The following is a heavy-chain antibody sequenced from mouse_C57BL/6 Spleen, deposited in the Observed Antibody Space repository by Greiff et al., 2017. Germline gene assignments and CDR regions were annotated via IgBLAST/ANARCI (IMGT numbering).Heavy chain of an antibody. J-gene: IGHJ3*01. Sequence: VQLQQSGPELVKPGASVKISCKASGYAFSSSWMNWVKQRPGKGLEWIGRIYPGDGDTNYNGKFKGKATLTADKSSSTAHMQLSSLTSEDSAVYVYARTYGSGFAYWGQGTLVTVSA. CDR3: ARTYGSGFAY. CDR1: GYAFSSSW. CDR2: IYPGDGDT. D-gene: IGHD1-1*01. V-gene: IGHV1-82*01.